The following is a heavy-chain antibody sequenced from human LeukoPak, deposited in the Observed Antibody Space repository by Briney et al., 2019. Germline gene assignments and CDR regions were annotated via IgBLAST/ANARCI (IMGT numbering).Heavy chain of an antibody. Sequence: GGSLRLSCAASGFTFSSYEMNWVRQAPGKGLEWVSYISSSGSTIYYADSVKGRFTISRDNAKNSLYLQMNSLRAEDTAAYYCARDWSVRGVIGYYYYGMDVWGKGTTVTVSS. D-gene: IGHD3-10*01. J-gene: IGHJ6*04. CDR1: GFTFSSYE. CDR2: ISSSGSTI. V-gene: IGHV3-48*03. CDR3: ARDWSVRGVIGYYYYGMDV.